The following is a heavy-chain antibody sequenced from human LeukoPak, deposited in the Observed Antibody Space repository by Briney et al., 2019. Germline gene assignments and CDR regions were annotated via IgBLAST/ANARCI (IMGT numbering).Heavy chain of an antibody. D-gene: IGHD3-22*01. CDR2: IYYSGST. J-gene: IGHJ4*02. V-gene: IGHV4-31*03. CDR3: AARGGYDSSGYVDY. Sequence: SETLSRTCTVSGGSISSGGYYWSWIRQHPGKGLEWIGYIYYSGSTYYNPSLKSRVTISVDTSKNQFSLKLSSVTAADTAVYYCAARGGYDSSGYVDYWGQGTLVTVSS. CDR1: GGSISSGGYY.